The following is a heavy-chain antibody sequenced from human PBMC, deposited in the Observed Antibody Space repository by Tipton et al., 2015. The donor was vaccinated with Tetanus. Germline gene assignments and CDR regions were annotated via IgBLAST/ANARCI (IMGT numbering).Heavy chain of an antibody. CDR2: INYTGST. CDR1: GGSFSDYF. J-gene: IGHJ5*02. Sequence: TLSLTCAVHGGSFSDYFWSWIRQSPGKGLEWIGEINYTGSTTYNPSLKSRVTMSVDTSKNQIYLQLNSVTAADTAVYYCAASVVRWFDPWGQGTRVTVSS. D-gene: IGHD2-2*01. CDR3: AASVVRWFDP. V-gene: IGHV4-34*10.